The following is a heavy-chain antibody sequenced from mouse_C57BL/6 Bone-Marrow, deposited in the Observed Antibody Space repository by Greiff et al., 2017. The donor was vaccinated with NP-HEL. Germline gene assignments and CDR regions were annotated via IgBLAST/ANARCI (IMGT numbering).Heavy chain of an antibody. CDR2: IYPRSGNT. D-gene: IGHD2-4*01. Sequence: VKLVESGAELARPGASVKLSCKASGYTFTSYGISWVKQRTGQGLEWIGEIYPRSGNTYYNEKFKGKATLTADKSSSTAYMELRSLTSEDSAVYFCAKGDYLEFAYWGQGTLVTVSA. CDR3: AKGDYLEFAY. CDR1: GYTFTSYG. V-gene: IGHV1-81*01. J-gene: IGHJ3*01.